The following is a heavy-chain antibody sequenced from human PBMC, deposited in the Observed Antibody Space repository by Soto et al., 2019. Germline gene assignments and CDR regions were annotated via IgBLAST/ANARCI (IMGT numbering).Heavy chain of an antibody. V-gene: IGHV4-59*08. CDR3: ARHEVRGDDTGPYYYYYYMDV. Sequence: PSETLSLTCTVSGGSISSYYWSWIRQPPGKGPEWIGYIYYSGSTNYNPSLKSRVTISVDTSKYQFSLKLSSVTAADTAVYYCARHEVRGDDTGPYYYYYYMDVWGKGTTVTVSS. J-gene: IGHJ6*03. CDR1: GGSISSYY. D-gene: IGHD3-10*01. CDR2: IYYSGST.